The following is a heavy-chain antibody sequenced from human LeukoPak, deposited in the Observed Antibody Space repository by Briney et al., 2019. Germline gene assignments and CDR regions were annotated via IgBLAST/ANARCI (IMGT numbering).Heavy chain of an antibody. D-gene: IGHD4-11*01. V-gene: IGHV3-30*02. CDR2: IRYDGSNK. Sequence: AGGSLRLSCAASGFTFSSYGMHWVRRAPGKGLEWVAFIRYDGSNKYYADSVKGRFTISRDNSKNTLYLQMNSLRAEDTAVYYCAKRETVTSPMDVWGKGTTVTVSS. J-gene: IGHJ6*03. CDR3: AKRETVTSPMDV. CDR1: GFTFSSYG.